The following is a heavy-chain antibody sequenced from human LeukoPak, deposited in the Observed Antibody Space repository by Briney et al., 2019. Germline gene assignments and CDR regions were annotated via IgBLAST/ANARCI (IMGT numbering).Heavy chain of an antibody. V-gene: IGHV1-2*02. CDR3: ARSSGDYGDYGHY. J-gene: IGHJ4*02. CDR1: GYTFTGYY. CDR2: INPNNGGT. D-gene: IGHD4-17*01. Sequence: ASVKVSCKASGYTFTGYYMHWVRQAPGQGLEWMGLINPNNGGTNYAQKFQGRVTMTRDTSISTAYMEMSRLRSDDTAVYYCARSSGDYGDYGHYWGQGTLVTVSS.